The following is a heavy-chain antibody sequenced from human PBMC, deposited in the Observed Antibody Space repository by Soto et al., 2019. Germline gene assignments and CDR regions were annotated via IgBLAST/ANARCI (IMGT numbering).Heavy chain of an antibody. D-gene: IGHD2-21*01. V-gene: IGHV1-69*04. CDR3: AIWSLRVTLPTDAFDV. J-gene: IGHJ3*01. CDR2: IIPMLNMA. Sequence: QVQLIQSGAEVKKPGSSVKVSCQTSGGTFNFYSISWVRQAPGQGLEWMGKIIPMLNMANYAQKFQGRVSITADKSTNTAYMELSSLRSEDTAMYYCAIWSLRVTLPTDAFDVWGQGTVITVSS. CDR1: GGTFNFYS.